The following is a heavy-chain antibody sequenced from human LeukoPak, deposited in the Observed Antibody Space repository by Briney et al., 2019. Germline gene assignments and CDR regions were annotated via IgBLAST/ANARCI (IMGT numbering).Heavy chain of an antibody. CDR3: AKAHPDSSSWYSADY. J-gene: IGHJ4*02. V-gene: IGHV3-30*02. CDR1: GFTFSNYA. D-gene: IGHD6-13*01. CDR2: IRYDGSDK. Sequence: PGGSLRLSCAASGFTFSNYAMHWVRQAPGKGLEWVAFIRYDGSDKSYADSVKGRFTISRDNSKNTLYLQMNSLRAEDTAVYYCAKAHPDSSSWYSADYWGQGTLVTVSS.